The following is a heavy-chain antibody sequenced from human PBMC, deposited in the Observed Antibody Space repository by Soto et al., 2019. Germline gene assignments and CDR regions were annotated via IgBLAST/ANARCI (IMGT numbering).Heavy chain of an antibody. CDR1: GFTFSSYA. Sequence: QAGGSLRLSCAASGFTFSSYAMSWVRQAPGKGLEWVSAISGSGGSTYYADSVKGRFTISRDNSKNTLYLQMNSLRAEDTAVYYCAREVEKAATSRTGFDPWGQGTLVTVSS. D-gene: IGHD2-15*01. J-gene: IGHJ5*02. CDR2: ISGSGGST. CDR3: AREVEKAATSRTGFDP. V-gene: IGHV3-23*01.